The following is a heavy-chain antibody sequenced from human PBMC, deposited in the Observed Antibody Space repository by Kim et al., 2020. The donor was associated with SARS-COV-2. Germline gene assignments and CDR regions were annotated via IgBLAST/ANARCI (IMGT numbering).Heavy chain of an antibody. CDR1: GFTFSSYN. CDR3: ASFFANADGPGRDKLLSYYYGMDV. V-gene: IGHV3-21*01. J-gene: IGHJ6*02. Sequence: GGSLRLSCAASGFTFSSYNINWVRQAPGKGLEWVSSISSSSSSFIYYADSVKGRFTISRDNAKNSLYLQMNSLRAEDTAVYYCASFFANADGPGRDKLLSYYYGMDVWGQGTTVTVSS. CDR2: ISSSSSSFI. D-gene: IGHD3-10*01.